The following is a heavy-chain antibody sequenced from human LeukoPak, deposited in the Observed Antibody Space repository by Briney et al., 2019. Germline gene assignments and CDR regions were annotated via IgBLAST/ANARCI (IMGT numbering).Heavy chain of an antibody. CDR1: GFTFGDYA. J-gene: IGHJ4*02. CDR2: IRSKAYGGTT. CDR3: TRSGDSSGYYTYHFDY. D-gene: IGHD3-22*01. Sequence: GGSLRLSCTASGFTFGDYAMGWVRQAPGKGLEWVGFIRSKAYGGTTEYAASVKGRFTISRDDSKSIAYLQMNSLKTEDTAVYYCTRSGDSSGYYTYHFDYWGQGTLVTVSS. V-gene: IGHV3-49*04.